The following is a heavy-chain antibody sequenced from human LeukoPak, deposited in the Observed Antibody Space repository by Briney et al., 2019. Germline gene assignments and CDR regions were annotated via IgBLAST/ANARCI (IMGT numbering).Heavy chain of an antibody. CDR2: MDPKSGDT. V-gene: IGHV1-2*02. CDR1: GYDFTVYY. CDR3: ATKGGLTPNTLAM. J-gene: IGHJ3*01. D-gene: IGHD2-15*01. Sequence: ASVKVSCKASGYDFTVYYMRWVRQAPGQGLEWMGWMDPKSGDTIYAPKFQGRVSMTADTSIATAHMQLTSLAFDDSAIYYCATKGGLTPNTLAMWGPGTIVTVSS.